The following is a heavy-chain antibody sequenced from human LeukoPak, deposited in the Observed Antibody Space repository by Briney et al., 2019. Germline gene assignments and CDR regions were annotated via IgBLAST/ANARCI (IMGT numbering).Heavy chain of an antibody. D-gene: IGHD6-13*01. V-gene: IGHV1-18*01. J-gene: IGHJ4*02. CDR2: ISAYNGNT. CDR1: GYTFTSYG. Sequence: ASVKVSCKASGYTFTSYGISWVRQAPGQGLEWMGWISAYNGNTNYAQKLQGKVTMTTDTSTSTAYMELRSLRSDDTAVYYCARDRGSSGTRGFDYWGQGTLVTVSS. CDR3: ARDRGSSGTRGFDY.